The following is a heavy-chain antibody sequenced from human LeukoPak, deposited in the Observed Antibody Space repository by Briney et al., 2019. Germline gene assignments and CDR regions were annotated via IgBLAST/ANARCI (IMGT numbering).Heavy chain of an antibody. CDR2: ISWNSDSI. V-gene: IGHV3-9*01. Sequence: GGSLRLSCAVSGFTFDDYAMHWVRQAPGKGLEWVSGISWNSDSIGYADSVKGRFTISRDNAKNSLYLAMNNLRPEDTALYYCGRIGYWGQGTLVTVSS. CDR1: GFTFDDYA. CDR3: GRIGY. D-gene: IGHD2-15*01. J-gene: IGHJ4*02.